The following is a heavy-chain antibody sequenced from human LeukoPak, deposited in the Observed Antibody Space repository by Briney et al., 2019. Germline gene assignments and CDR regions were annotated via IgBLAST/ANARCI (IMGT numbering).Heavy chain of an antibody. CDR2: IRSDGGNN. J-gene: IGHJ6*03. D-gene: IGHD6-19*01. CDR3: ARTGVAVDNYYYYYMDV. CDR1: GFTFSTYG. Sequence: GGSLRLSCAASGFTFSTYGMHWVRQAPGKGLEWVAFIRSDGGNNYYADSVKGRFTISRDNSKNTPYLQMNSLRAEDTAVYYCARTGVAVDNYYYYYMDVWGKGTTVTASS. V-gene: IGHV3-30*02.